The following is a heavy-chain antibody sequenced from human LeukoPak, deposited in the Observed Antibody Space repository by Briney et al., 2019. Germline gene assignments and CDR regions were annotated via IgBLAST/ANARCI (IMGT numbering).Heavy chain of an antibody. CDR1: GGSISSSSYY. D-gene: IGHD3-22*01. J-gene: IGHJ4*02. CDR2: IYYSGST. CDR3: ARRQGGYYDSSGYGHDY. Sequence: SETLSLACTVSGGSISSSSYYWGWIRQPPGKGLEWIGSIYYSGSTYYNPSLKSRVTISVDTSKNQFSLKLSSVTAADTAVYYCARRQGGYYDSSGYGHDYWGQGTLVTVSS. V-gene: IGHV4-39*01.